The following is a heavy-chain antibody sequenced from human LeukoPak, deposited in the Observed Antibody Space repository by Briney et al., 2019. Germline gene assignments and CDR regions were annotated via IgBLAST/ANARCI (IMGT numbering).Heavy chain of an antibody. V-gene: IGHV4-34*01. CDR2: INHSGST. CDR3: ARGDLRYFDWLSSYGMDV. J-gene: IGHJ6*04. CDR1: GGSFSCYY. Sequence: SETLSLTCAVYGGSFSCYYWSWRRQPPGKGLEWIGEINHSGSTNYNPSLKSRVTISVDTSKNQFSLKLSSVTAADTAVYYCARGDLRYFDWLSSYGMDVWGKGTTVTVSS. D-gene: IGHD3-9*01.